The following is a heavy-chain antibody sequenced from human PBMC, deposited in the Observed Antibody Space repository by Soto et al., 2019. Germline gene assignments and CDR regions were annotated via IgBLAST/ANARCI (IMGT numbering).Heavy chain of an antibody. V-gene: IGHV3-23*01. Sequence: GGSLRLSCAASGFTFSSYAMSWARQAPGKGLEWVSTISGSGDSTYYADSAKGRFTISRDNSKNTLYLQMNSLRAEDTAVYYCAKGDYDILTGYPNWFNPWGQGTLVTVSS. CDR2: ISGSGDST. CDR1: GFTFSSYA. CDR3: AKGDYDILTGYPNWFNP. D-gene: IGHD3-9*01. J-gene: IGHJ5*02.